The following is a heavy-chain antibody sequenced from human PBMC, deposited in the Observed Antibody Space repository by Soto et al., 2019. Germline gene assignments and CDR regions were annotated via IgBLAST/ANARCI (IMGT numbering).Heavy chain of an antibody. Sequence: QVQLVESGGGVVQPGRSLRLSCAASGFTFSSYGMHWVRQAPGKGLEWVAVISYDGSNKYYADSVKGRFTISRDNSKNTLYLQMNSRRAEDTAVYYCAKAVDYVWGSYRYTDYYYGMDVWGQGTTVTVSS. V-gene: IGHV3-30*18. CDR1: GFTFSSYG. CDR2: ISYDGSNK. J-gene: IGHJ6*02. CDR3: AKAVDYVWGSYRYTDYYYGMDV. D-gene: IGHD3-16*02.